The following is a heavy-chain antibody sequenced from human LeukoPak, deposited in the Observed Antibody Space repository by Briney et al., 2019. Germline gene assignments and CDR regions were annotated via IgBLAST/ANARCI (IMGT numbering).Heavy chain of an antibody. J-gene: IGHJ4*02. V-gene: IGHV7-4-1*02. CDR2: INTNTGNP. CDR1: GYTFTSYA. Sequence: ASVTVSCKASGYTFTSYAMNWVRQAPGQGLEWMGWINTNTGNPTYAQGFTGRFVFSLDTSVSTAYLQISSLKAEDTAVYYCAREPRRYSSGWYQGGIDYWGQGTLVTVSS. CDR3: AREPRRYSSGWYQGGIDY. D-gene: IGHD6-19*01.